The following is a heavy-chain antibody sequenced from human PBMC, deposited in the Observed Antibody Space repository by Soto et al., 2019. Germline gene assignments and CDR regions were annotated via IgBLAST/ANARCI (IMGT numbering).Heavy chain of an antibody. D-gene: IGHD3-22*01. Sequence: SVKVSCKASGGTFSTSTISWVRQAPGQGLEWMGGITPIFGTATFAQKFQGRVTITADESTSTAYMELSSLRSEDTAMYYCARDGTLYDSSGYYYLYWGQGTLVTVSS. V-gene: IGHV1-69*13. CDR3: ARDGTLYDSSGYYYLY. CDR1: GGTFSTST. CDR2: ITPIFGTA. J-gene: IGHJ4*02.